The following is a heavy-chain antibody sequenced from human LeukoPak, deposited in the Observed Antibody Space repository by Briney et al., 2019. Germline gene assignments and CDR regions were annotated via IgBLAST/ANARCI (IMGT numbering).Heavy chain of an antibody. J-gene: IGHJ5*02. D-gene: IGHD2-21*02. Sequence: PGGPLSLLCAASGFTFSNAWMSWVRQATGKGVEWVGRIKSKTDGVTTDYAAPVKGRFTISRDDSKNTLKLQMNSLETEDTYVYDCTIMAYCGGDIYAWGQGTLVTVSS. CDR3: TIMAYCGGDIYA. CDR2: IKSKTDGVTT. V-gene: IGHV3-15*01. CDR1: GFTFSNAW.